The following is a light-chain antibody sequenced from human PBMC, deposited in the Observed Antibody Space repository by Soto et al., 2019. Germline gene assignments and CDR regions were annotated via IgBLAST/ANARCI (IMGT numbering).Light chain of an antibody. CDR2: DAS. CDR3: QQRSNWPPT. Sequence: ESVLTQSPATLSWSPGERATLSCRARQSVSRYLAWYQQKPGQAPRLLIYDASTRATGIPARFSGSGSGTDFTLTISSLEPEDCAGYYCQQRSNWPPTFGQGTKVEIK. CDR1: QSVSRY. V-gene: IGKV3-11*01. J-gene: IGKJ1*01.